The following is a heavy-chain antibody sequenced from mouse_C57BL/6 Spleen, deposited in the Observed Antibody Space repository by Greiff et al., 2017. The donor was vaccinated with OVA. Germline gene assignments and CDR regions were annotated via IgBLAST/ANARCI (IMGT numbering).Heavy chain of an antibody. CDR1: GYNFTSYY. V-gene: IGHV1-66*01. Sequence: QVQLQQSGPELVKPGASVKISCKASGYNFTSYYIHWVKQRPGQGLEWIGWIYPGSGNTKYNEKFKGKATLTADTSSSTAYMQLSSLTSEDSAVYYCARDYGSSSGDYWGQGTTLTVSS. J-gene: IGHJ2*01. CDR3: ARDYGSSSGDY. CDR2: IYPGSGNT. D-gene: IGHD1-1*01.